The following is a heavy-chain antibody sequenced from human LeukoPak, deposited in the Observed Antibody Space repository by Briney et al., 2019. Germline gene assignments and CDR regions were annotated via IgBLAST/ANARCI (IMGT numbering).Heavy chain of an antibody. CDR3: ASPSISSSTYDY. CDR1: GGSISSSTYY. CDR2: INYSGNT. Sequence: KPSETLSLTCTVSGGSISSSTYYWGWIRQPPGKGLEWIGSINYSGNTYYNPSLKSRVTISVDTSKNQFSLRLSSVTAADTAVYYCASPSISSSTYDYWGQGILVTVSS. V-gene: IGHV4-39*01. J-gene: IGHJ4*02. D-gene: IGHD6-6*01.